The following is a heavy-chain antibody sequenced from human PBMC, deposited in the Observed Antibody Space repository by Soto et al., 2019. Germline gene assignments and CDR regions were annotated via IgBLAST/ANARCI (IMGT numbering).Heavy chain of an antibody. CDR1: GFTFSDYY. V-gene: IGHV3-11*06. CDR2: ISSSSSYT. J-gene: IGHJ4*02. D-gene: IGHD3-10*01. CDR3: ARVYYYGSGSYLDY. Sequence: GGSLSLSCAASGFTFSDYYMSWIRQAPGKGLEWVSYISSSSSYTNYADSVKGRFTISRDNAKNSLYLQMNSLRAEDTAVYYCARVYYYGSGSYLDYWGQGTLVTVSS.